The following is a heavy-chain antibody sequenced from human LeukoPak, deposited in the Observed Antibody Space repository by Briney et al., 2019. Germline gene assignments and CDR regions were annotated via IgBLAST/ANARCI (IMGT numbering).Heavy chain of an antibody. J-gene: IGHJ4*02. Sequence: GGSLRLSCAASGFTFSSYSMNWVRQAPGKGLEWVSYISSSSSTIYYADSVKGRFTISRDNAKNSLYLQMNSLRAEDTAVYYCARDAPVVIIPNYFDYRGQGTLVTVSS. V-gene: IGHV3-48*01. CDR2: ISSSSSTI. D-gene: IGHD3-3*01. CDR3: ARDAPVVIIPNYFDY. CDR1: GFTFSSYS.